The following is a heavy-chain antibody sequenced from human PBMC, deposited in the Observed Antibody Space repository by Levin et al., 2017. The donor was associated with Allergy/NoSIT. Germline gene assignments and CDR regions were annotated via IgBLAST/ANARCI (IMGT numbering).Heavy chain of an antibody. D-gene: IGHD3-3*01. J-gene: IGHJ6*03. V-gene: IGHV4-4*02. CDR3: ARVGSYDFTYMDV. CDR2: IYHSGST. CDR1: GGSISSSNW. Sequence: PSETLSLTCAVSGGSISSSNWWSWVRQPPGKGLEWIGEIYHSGSTNYNPSLKSRVTISVDKSKNQFSLKLSSVTAADTAVYYCARVGSYDFTYMDVWGKGTTVTVSS.